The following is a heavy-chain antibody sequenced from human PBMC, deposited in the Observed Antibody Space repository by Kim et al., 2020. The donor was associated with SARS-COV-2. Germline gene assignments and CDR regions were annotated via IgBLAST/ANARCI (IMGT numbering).Heavy chain of an antibody. Sequence: SYAQKFQGRVTMTRDTSTSTVYMELSSLRSEDTAVYYCAAGSYYLSYFDYWGQRTLVTVSS. J-gene: IGHJ4*02. D-gene: IGHD3-10*01. V-gene: IGHV1-46*01. CDR3: AAGSYYLSYFDY.